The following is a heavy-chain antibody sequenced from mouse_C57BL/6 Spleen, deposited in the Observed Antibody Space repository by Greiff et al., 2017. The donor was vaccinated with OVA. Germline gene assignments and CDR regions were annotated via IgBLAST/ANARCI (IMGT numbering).Heavy chain of an antibody. CDR1: GYTFTSYW. J-gene: IGHJ2*01. D-gene: IGHD2-3*01. CDR2: IHPNSGST. CDR3: ARSYEDYFDY. Sequence: QVQLQQSGAELVKPGASVKLSCKASGYTFTSYWMHWVKQRPGQGLEWIGMIHPNSGSTNYNEKFKSKATLTVDKSSSTAYMQLSSLTSEDSAVYYCARSYEDYFDYWGQGTTLTVSS. V-gene: IGHV1-64*01.